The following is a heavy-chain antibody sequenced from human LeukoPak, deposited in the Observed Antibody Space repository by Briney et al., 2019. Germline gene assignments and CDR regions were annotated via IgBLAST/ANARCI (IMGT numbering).Heavy chain of an antibody. V-gene: IGHV1-2*02. J-gene: IGHJ3*02. CDR3: ARRVRSRSSDGDAFDI. D-gene: IGHD3-22*01. CDR2: INPNSGGT. CDR1: GYTFTSYY. Sequence: ASVKVSCKASGYTFTSYYMHWVRQAPGQGLEWMGWINPNSGGTNYAQKFQGRVTMTRDTSISTAYMELSRLRSDDTAVYYCARRVRSRSSDGDAFDIWGQGTMVTVSS.